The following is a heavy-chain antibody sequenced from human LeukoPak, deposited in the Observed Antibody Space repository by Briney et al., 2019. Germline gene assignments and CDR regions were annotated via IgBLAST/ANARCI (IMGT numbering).Heavy chain of an antibody. D-gene: IGHD6-13*01. CDR3: ARGGDLAAAGRYNWFDP. J-gene: IGHJ5*02. V-gene: IGHV4-30-2*01. CDR1: GGSISSGGYS. CDR2: IYHSGST. Sequence: SETLSLTCAVSGGSISSGGYSGSWVRQPPGEGLGWIGYIYHSGSTYYNPSLKSRVTISVDRSKNQFSLKLSSVTAADTAVYYCARGGDLAAAGRYNWFDPWGQGTLVTVSS.